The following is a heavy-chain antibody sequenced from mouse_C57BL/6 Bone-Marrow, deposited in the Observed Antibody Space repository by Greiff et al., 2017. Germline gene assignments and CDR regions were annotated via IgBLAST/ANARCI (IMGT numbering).Heavy chain of an antibody. J-gene: IGHJ4*01. V-gene: IGHV7-1*01. Sequence: DVKLVESGGGLVQSGRSLRLSCATSGFTFSDFYMEWVRQAPGKGLEWIAASRNKANDYTTEYSASVKGRFIVSRDTSQSILYLQMNALRAEDTAIYYWARELYAMDYWGQGTSVTVSS. CDR3: ARELYAMDY. CDR2: SRNKANDYTT. CDR1: GFTFSDFY.